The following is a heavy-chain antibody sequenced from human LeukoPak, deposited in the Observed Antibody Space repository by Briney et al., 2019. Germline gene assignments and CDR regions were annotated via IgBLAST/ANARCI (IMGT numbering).Heavy chain of an antibody. CDR2: INHSGST. Sequence: PSETLSLTCAVYGGSFSGYYWSWIRQPPGKGLEWIGEINHSGSTNYNPSLKSRVTISVDTSKNQFSLKLSSVTAADTAVYYCATNYGDYGPNWFDPWGQGTLVTVSS. CDR1: GGSFSGYY. J-gene: IGHJ5*02. CDR3: ATNYGDYGPNWFDP. V-gene: IGHV4-34*01. D-gene: IGHD4-17*01.